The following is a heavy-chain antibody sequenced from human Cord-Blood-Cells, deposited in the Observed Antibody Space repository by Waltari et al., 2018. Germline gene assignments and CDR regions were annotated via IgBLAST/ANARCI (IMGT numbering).Heavy chain of an antibody. CDR1: GFTFSSYA. J-gene: IGHJ4*02. CDR3: AKDYRHGGGSWYYFDY. CDR2: FSGGDGST. V-gene: IGHV3-23*01. D-gene: IGHD6-13*01. Sequence: EVQLLESGGGLVQPGGSLRLSCAASGFTFSSYAMSWVRQAPGKGLEWVSAFSGGDGSTYYADSVEGRFTISRDNSKNTLYLQMNSLRAEDTAVYYCAKDYRHGGGSWYYFDYWGQGTLVTVSS.